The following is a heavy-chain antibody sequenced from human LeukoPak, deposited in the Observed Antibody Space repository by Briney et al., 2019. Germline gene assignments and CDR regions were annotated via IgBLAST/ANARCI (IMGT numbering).Heavy chain of an antibody. CDR3: AREGDYVWGSYRENKDDAFDI. CDR2: INSDGSSR. D-gene: IGHD3-16*02. Sequence: GGSLRLSCAASGFTFSNYWVHWVRQGPGEGLVWVSRINSDGSSRNYADSVKGRFTISRDNAKNSLYLQMNSLRAEDTAVYYCAREGDYVWGSYRENKDDAFDIWGQGTMVTVSS. CDR1: GFTFSNYW. J-gene: IGHJ3*02. V-gene: IGHV3-74*01.